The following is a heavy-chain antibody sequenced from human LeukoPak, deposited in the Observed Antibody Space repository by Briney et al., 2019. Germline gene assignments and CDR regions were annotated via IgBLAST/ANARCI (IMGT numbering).Heavy chain of an antibody. CDR1: GVSVSSGNYY. V-gene: IGHV4-61*02. CDR2: IYTSGST. Sequence: SETLSLTCTVSGVSVSSGNYYWSWIRQPAGKGLEWIGRIYTSGSTNYNPSLKSRVTISVDRTKNQFSLKLSSVTAAHTAVYYCARDLSDYSFSWFDPWGQGTLVTVSS. J-gene: IGHJ5*02. D-gene: IGHD4-11*01. CDR3: ARDLSDYSFSWFDP.